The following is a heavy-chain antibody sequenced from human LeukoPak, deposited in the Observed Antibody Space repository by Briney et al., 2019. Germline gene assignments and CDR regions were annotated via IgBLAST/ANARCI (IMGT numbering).Heavy chain of an antibody. CDR3: ARETGITIFGVAQTLYYGMDV. CDR1: GYTFTVYY. D-gene: IGHD3-3*01. J-gene: IGHJ6*02. CDR2: INPNSGGT. Sequence: GASVKVSCKASGYTFTVYYMHWVRQAPGQGLEWMGWINPNSGGTNYAQKFQGRVTMTRDTSISTAYMELSRLRSDDTAVYYCARETGITIFGVAQTLYYGMDVWGQGTTVTVSS. V-gene: IGHV1-2*02.